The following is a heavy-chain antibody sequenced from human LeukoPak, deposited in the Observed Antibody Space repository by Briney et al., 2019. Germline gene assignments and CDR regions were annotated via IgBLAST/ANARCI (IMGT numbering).Heavy chain of an antibody. CDR3: AKGLRRDDFDI. J-gene: IGHJ3*02. Sequence: GGSLRLSCAASGFTFSNYAMSWVRQAPGKGLEWVSGISWRAGGTYYADSVKGRFTISRDNSQNTLYLQMNSLRAEDTAVYYCAKGLRRDDFDIWGQGRMVTVSS. V-gene: IGHV3-23*01. CDR2: ISWRAGGT. CDR1: GFTFSNYA.